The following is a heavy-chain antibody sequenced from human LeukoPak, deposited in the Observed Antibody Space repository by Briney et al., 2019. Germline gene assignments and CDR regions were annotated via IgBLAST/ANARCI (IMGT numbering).Heavy chain of an antibody. D-gene: IGHD3-10*02. Sequence: PGGSLRLSCAASGFTFNSYTMHWVRQAPGKGLVWVSRINSDGTSTSYADSVKGRFTISRDNAKNTVYLHMDSLRAEDTAVYYCAELGITMIGGVWGKGTTVTISS. V-gene: IGHV3-74*01. CDR2: INSDGTST. J-gene: IGHJ6*04. CDR1: GFTFNSYT. CDR3: AELGITMIGGV.